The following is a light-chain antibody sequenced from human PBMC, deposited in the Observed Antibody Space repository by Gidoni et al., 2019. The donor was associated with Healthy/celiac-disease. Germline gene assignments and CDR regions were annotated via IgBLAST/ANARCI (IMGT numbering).Light chain of an antibody. V-gene: IGLV2-14*01. J-gene: IGLJ1*01. CDR3: SSYTSSSPYV. CDR1: SSDVGGYKY. CDR2: DVS. Sequence: QSALTQPASVSGSPGQSITISCTGTSSDVGGYKYVSWYQQHPGKAPKFMIYDVSNRHSGVSNRFSGSKSGNTASLTISGLQADDEADYYCSSYTSSSPYVFGTGTKVTVL.